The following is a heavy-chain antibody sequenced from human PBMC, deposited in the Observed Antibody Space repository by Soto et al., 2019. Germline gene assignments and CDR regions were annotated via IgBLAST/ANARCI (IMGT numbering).Heavy chain of an antibody. CDR3: AKDPITIFGVVDDMDV. Sequence: PGGSQRLSCAASGFTFRSYAMSWVRQAPGKGLEWVSAISGSGGSTYYADSVKGRFTISRDNSKNTLYLQMNSLRAEDTAVYYCAKDPITIFGVVDDMDVWGQGTTVAVSS. CDR1: GFTFRSYA. CDR2: ISGSGGST. V-gene: IGHV3-23*01. J-gene: IGHJ6*02. D-gene: IGHD3-3*01.